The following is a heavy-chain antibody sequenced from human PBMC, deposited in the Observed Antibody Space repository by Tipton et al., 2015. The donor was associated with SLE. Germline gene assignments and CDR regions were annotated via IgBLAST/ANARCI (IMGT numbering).Heavy chain of an antibody. V-gene: IGHV4-59*01. CDR1: GGSISGCY. CDR3: ARVLGGSNWFDP. Sequence: TLSLTCTVSGGSISGCYWSWIRQPPGKGLEWIGYIYYTGSTNYNPSLKSRVTLSLDTSKKQFSLNLSSVAAADTAVYYCARVLGGSNWFDPWGQGTLVTVSS. D-gene: IGHD2-15*01. CDR2: IYYTGST. J-gene: IGHJ5*02.